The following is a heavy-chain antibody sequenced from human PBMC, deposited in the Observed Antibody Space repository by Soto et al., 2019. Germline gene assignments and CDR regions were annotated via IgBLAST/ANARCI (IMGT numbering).Heavy chain of an antibody. J-gene: IGHJ4*02. CDR3: ARVGKNEFGAY. CDR1: GYTFTSYG. CDR2: ISAYNGNT. D-gene: IGHD1-1*01. Sequence: QVQLVHAGAEVKKPGASVKVSCKDSGYTFTSYGIIWVRQAPGQGLEWMGWISAYNGNTNYAQKLHGRVTLPTDTSTRTSYMELRSLRSEDTAGYYRARVGKNEFGAYGGQRTRVTVS. V-gene: IGHV1-18*04.